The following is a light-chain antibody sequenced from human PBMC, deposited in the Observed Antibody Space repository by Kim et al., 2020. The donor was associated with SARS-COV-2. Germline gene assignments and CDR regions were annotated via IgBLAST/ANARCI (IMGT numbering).Light chain of an antibody. Sequence: DIQMTQSPSSLSASVGDRVTITCRASQSITTYLNWYQQKPGKAPLLLIYAASSLQSGVPSRFSGSGSGTDFTLTISSLQPEDFATYFCQQSHSIPYTFGQGTKLE. V-gene: IGKV1-39*01. CDR1: QSITTY. J-gene: IGKJ2*01. CDR2: AAS. CDR3: QQSHSIPYT.